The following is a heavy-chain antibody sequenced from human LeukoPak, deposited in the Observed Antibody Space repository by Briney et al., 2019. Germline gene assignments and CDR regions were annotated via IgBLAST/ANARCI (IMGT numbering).Heavy chain of an antibody. CDR1: GFTFSNAW. CDR3: TTETAPDAFDI. J-gene: IGHJ3*02. CDR2: IKSKTDGGTT. D-gene: IGHD5-18*01. V-gene: IGHV3-15*01. Sequence: GGSLRLSCAASGFTFSNAWMSWVRQAPGKGLEWVGRIKSKTDGGTTDYAAPVKGRFTISRDDSKNTLYLQMSSLKTEDTAVYYCTTETAPDAFDIWGQGTMVTVSS.